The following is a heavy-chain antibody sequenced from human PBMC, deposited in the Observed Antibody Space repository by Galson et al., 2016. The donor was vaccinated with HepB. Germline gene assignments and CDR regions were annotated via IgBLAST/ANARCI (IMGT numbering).Heavy chain of an antibody. CDR1: GFTFSYHA. CDR2: VDGTGDTT. Sequence: SLRRSCAASGFTFSYHAMAWVRQAPGKGLEWVLGVDGTGDTTYYADSMRGRFTISRDNSKNTLYLQMNSLRAEDTAVYYCAKINIGGYSSGWGGSFDIWGQGTMVTVSS. J-gene: IGHJ3*02. V-gene: IGHV3-23*01. D-gene: IGHD6-19*01. CDR3: AKINIGGYSSGWGGSFDI.